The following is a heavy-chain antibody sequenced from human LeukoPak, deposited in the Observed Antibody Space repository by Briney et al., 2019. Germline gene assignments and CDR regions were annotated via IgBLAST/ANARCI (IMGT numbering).Heavy chain of an antibody. CDR1: GFTVSIYY. Sequence: GGSLRLSCAASGFTVSIYYMSWVRQAPGKGLEWVSLTYSGGSTYYADSVKGRFTISRDNSKNTLYLQMNSLRAEDTAVYFCARVHSDSRGYYQHDYWGQGTLVTVSS. CDR3: ARVHSDSRGYYQHDY. CDR2: TYSGGST. D-gene: IGHD3-22*01. V-gene: IGHV3-66*01. J-gene: IGHJ4*02.